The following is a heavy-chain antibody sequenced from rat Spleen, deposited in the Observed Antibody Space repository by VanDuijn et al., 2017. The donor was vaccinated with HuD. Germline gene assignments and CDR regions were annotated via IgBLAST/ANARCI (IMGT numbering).Heavy chain of an antibody. V-gene: IGHV5S10*01. CDR3: TIRDGGFPG. J-gene: IGHJ3*01. CDR2: IIYDGSRT. D-gene: IGHD1-11*01. Sequence: EVQLVESGGGLVQPGGSLKFSCAASGFTFSDYNMAWVRQAPKKGLDWVATIIYDGSRTFYRDSVKGRFAISRDNAKSTLSLQMDSLRSEDTATYYCTIRDGGFPGWGQGTLVTVSS. CDR1: GFTFSDYN.